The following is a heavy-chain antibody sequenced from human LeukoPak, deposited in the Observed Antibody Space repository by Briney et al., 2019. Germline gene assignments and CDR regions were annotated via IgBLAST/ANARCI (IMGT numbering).Heavy chain of an antibody. CDR1: GGSFSGYY. CDR2: INHSGST. Sequence: SETLSLTCAVYGGSFSGYYWSWVRQPPGKGLEWIGEINHSGSTNHNPSLKSRVTISVDTCKNQFSLKLSSVTATDTAVYYCAIYGGSYKYYYYYYYMDVWGKGTTVTVSS. D-gene: IGHD5-24*01. CDR3: AIYGGSYKYYYYYYYMDV. V-gene: IGHV4-34*01. J-gene: IGHJ6*03.